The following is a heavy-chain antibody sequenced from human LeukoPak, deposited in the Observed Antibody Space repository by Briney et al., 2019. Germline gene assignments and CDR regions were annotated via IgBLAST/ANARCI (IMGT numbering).Heavy chain of an antibody. CDR2: IYHSGST. V-gene: IGHV4-30-2*05. CDR3: ARESDPRRGYSYGPLTYYFDY. Sequence: PSETLSLTCAVSGGSISSGGYSWGWIRQPPGKGLEWIGYIYHSGSTYYNPSLKSRVTISVDTSKNQFSLKLSSVTAADTAVYYCARESDPRRGYSYGPLTYYFDYWGQGTLVTVSS. CDR1: GGSISSGGYS. D-gene: IGHD5-18*01. J-gene: IGHJ4*02.